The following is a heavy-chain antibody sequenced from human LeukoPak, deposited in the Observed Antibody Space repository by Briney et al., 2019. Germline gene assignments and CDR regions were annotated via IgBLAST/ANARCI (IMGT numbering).Heavy chain of an antibody. D-gene: IGHD3-10*01. V-gene: IGHV1-46*01. CDR1: GYSFTSYY. CDR3: ARLNYGSGGFDY. J-gene: IGHJ4*02. Sequence: ASVKVSCKTSGYSFTSYYMHWVRQAPGQGLEWMGIINPSGGSTSYAQKFQGRVTMTRDTSTSTVYMELSSLRSEDTAVYYCARLNYGSGGFDYWGQGSLVTVSS. CDR2: INPSGGST.